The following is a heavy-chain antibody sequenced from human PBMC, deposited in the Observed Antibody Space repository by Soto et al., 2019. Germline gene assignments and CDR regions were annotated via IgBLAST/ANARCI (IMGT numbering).Heavy chain of an antibody. D-gene: IGHD1-26*01. CDR2: ISGYNGHT. J-gene: IGHJ6*02. CDR3: ARDGRKQPCVEGLNAMDV. Sequence: QVQLVQSGPEVKKPGASVKVSCKASAYTFTTYGISWVRQAPGQGLEWMGWISGYNGHTNYAQKFRDRVTITTDTSTSTAYMELRSLRSDDTAIYYCARDGRKQPCVEGLNAMDVWGQGTTVTVSS. CDR1: AYTFTTYG. V-gene: IGHV1-18*01.